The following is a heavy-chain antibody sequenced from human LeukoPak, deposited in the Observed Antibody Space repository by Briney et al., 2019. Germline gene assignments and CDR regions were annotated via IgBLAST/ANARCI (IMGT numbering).Heavy chain of an antibody. V-gene: IGHV3-23*01. CDR3: ATYNYYDSSGYPLRYYYYYMDV. J-gene: IGHJ6*03. Sequence: PGGSLRLSCAASGFTFSSYYMRWVRQAPGKGLEWIAGISGNGGGTYYADTVKGRVTISRDKSNSTLYLQMNRLRADDTAVYYGATYNYYDSSGYPLRYYYYYMDVWGKGDTVTVSS. CDR2: ISGNGGGT. D-gene: IGHD3-22*01. CDR1: GFTFSSYY.